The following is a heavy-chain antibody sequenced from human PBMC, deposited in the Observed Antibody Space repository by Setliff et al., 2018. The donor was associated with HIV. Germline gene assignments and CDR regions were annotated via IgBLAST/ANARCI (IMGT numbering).Heavy chain of an antibody. D-gene: IGHD6-19*01. CDR3: ILPCTSGWHNWLDP. Sequence: GGSLRLSCAGSGFSFSDRHIDWVRQASGKGLEWVGHIRSKADKYATEYGASAKGRFIISRDDSKKTAYLQMSSLKTEDTAMYYCILPCTSGWHNWLDPWGQGTLVTVSS. J-gene: IGHJ5*02. V-gene: IGHV3-73*01. CDR2: IRSKADKYAT. CDR1: GFSFSDRH.